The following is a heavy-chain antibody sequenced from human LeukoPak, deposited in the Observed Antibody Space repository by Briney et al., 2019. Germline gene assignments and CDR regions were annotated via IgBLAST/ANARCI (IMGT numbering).Heavy chain of an antibody. CDR1: GLTFSSYG. J-gene: IGHJ4*02. D-gene: IGHD2-2*01. Sequence: GGSLRLSCAASGLTFSSYGMHWVRQAPGKGLEWVAFIRYDGSNKYYADSVKGRFTISRDNSKNTLYLQMNSLRAEETAVYYCAKEVWDIVVVPAAISYWGQGTLVTLSS. V-gene: IGHV3-30*02. CDR2: IRYDGSNK. CDR3: AKEVWDIVVVPAAISY.